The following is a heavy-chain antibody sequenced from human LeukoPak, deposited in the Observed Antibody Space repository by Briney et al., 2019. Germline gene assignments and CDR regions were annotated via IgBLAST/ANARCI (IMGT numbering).Heavy chain of an antibody. CDR3: ARAMTTAPYYGMDV. V-gene: IGHV3-30-3*01. CDR2: ISYDGSNK. Sequence: QPGGSLRLSCAASGFTFSSYAMHWVRQAPGKGLEWVAVISYDGSNKYYADSVKGRFTISGDNSKNTLYLQMNSLRAEDTAVYYCARAMTTAPYYGMDVWGQGTTVTVSS. CDR1: GFTFSSYA. J-gene: IGHJ6*02. D-gene: IGHD4-17*01.